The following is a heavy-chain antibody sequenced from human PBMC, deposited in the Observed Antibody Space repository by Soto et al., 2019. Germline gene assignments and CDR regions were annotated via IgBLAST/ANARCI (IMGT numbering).Heavy chain of an antibody. Sequence: EVQLLESGGGLVQPGGSLRLSCAASGFTFSSYAMSWVRQAPGKGLEWVSAISGSGGSTYYADSVKGRFTNSRDKSKNTLYLQMNSLRAEDTAVYYCAKQTGWAAAGTWVDYWGQGNLVTVSS. J-gene: IGHJ4*02. V-gene: IGHV3-23*01. D-gene: IGHD6-13*01. CDR1: GFTFSSYA. CDR2: ISGSGGST. CDR3: AKQTGWAAAGTWVDY.